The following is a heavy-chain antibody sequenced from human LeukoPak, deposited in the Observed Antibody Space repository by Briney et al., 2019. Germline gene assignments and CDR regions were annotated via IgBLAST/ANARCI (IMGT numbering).Heavy chain of an antibody. V-gene: IGHV3-33*01. CDR2: IWYDGSNK. CDR3: ARAREITIYNWFDP. D-gene: IGHD3-3*01. J-gene: IGHJ5*02. CDR1: GFTFSSYG. Sequence: GGSLRLSCAASGFTFSSYGMHWVRQAPGKGLEWVAVIWYDGSNKYYADSVKGRFTISRDNAKNSLYLQMNSLRAEDTAVYYCARAREITIYNWFDPWGQGTLVTVSS.